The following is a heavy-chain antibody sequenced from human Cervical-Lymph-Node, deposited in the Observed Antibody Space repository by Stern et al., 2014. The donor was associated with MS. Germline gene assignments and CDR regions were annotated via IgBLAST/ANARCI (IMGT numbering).Heavy chain of an antibody. Sequence: QLQLQESGPRLVKPSETLSLTCSVSGDSMTSSSYYWGWIRQSPGMGLEWIGSFYFPGTTYFNPSVESRATISVDTAKNQFPLRLTSVTATDTATYYCARHLRRGGAIDIWGQGTRVPVSS. D-gene: IGHD3-16*02. CDR1: GDSMTSSSYY. J-gene: IGHJ3*02. CDR3: ARHLRRGGAIDI. V-gene: IGHV4-39*01. CDR2: FYFPGTT.